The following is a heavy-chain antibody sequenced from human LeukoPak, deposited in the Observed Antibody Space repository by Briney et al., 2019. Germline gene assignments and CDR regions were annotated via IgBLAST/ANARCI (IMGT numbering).Heavy chain of an antibody. CDR3: SATSGRTGGNS. Sequence: GGSLRLSCAASGFIFSSTWMTWVRQAPGKGPEWVAYIKHDGSETNYVDSVKGRFTVSRDNVKNSLYLQMNSLRADDTAVYYCSATSGRTGGNSWGQGALVTVFS. CDR2: IKHDGSET. CDR1: GFIFSSTW. V-gene: IGHV3-7*03. J-gene: IGHJ4*02. D-gene: IGHD3-16*01.